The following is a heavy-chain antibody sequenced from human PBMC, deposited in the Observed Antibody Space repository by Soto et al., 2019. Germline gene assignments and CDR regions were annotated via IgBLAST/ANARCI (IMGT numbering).Heavy chain of an antibody. CDR3: ARGRYGSGWFDF. Sequence: QVQLQESGPGLVRPSETLSLTCTVSGNSVSAASYCWDWIRQPPGQGLEWIGYISYSGSTDYNPTLKNRVTISADTSKNQFSLRLTSVTAADTAVYYCARGRYGSGWFDFWGQGTPVTVSS. J-gene: IGHJ4*02. D-gene: IGHD6-19*01. CDR2: ISYSGST. V-gene: IGHV4-61*01. CDR1: GNSVSAASYC.